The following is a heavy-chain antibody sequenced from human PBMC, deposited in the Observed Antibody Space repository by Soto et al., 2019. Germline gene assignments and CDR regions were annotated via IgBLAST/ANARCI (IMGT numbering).Heavy chain of an antibody. V-gene: IGHV3-23*01. Sequence: GGSLRLSCAASGFTFSSYAMSWVRQAPGKGLEWVSAISGSGGSTYYADSVKGRVTISRDNSKNTLYLQMNSLRAEDTAVYYCAKLRSTSSYYYYMDVWGKGTTVTVSS. J-gene: IGHJ6*03. CDR1: GFTFSSYA. CDR3: AKLRSTSSYYYYMDV. CDR2: ISGSGGST. D-gene: IGHD2-2*01.